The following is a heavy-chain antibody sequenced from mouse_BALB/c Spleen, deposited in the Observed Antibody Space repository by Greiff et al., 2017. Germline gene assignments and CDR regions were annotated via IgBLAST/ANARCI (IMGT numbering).Heavy chain of an antibody. CDR2: IRNKANGYTT. CDR1: GFTFTDYY. J-gene: IGHJ3*01. CDR3: ARALAY. Sequence: DVKLVESGGGLVQPGGSLRLSCATSGFTFTDYYMSWVRQPPGKALEWLGFIRNKANGYTTEYSASVKGRFTISRDNSQSILYLQMNTLRAEDSATYYCARALAYWGQGTLVTVSA. D-gene: IGHD6-1*01. V-gene: IGHV7-3*02.